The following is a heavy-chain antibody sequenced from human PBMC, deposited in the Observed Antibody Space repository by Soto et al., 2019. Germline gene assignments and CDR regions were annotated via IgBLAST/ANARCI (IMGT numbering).Heavy chain of an antibody. CDR3: ARHHFSSSGWFFYNYYGIDV. CDR2: TDPADSYS. CDR1: RYSFTSYW. J-gene: IGHJ6*02. Sequence: ESLTMSVTGCRYSFTSYWVSWVRQMPGKDLESMGRTDPADSYSNYSPFFQGHVTISADKSISTAYLQWSSLRASDAAMYYCARHHFSSSGWFFYNYYGIDVSAQGATFTVPS. D-gene: IGHD6-19*01. V-gene: IGHV5-10-1*01.